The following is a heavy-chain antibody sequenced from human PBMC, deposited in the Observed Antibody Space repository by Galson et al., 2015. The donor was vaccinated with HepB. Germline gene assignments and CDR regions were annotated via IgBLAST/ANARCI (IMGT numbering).Heavy chain of an antibody. CDR3: AKAGPVSAVAGTRYYYGMDV. V-gene: IGHV3-30*18. CDR2: ISYDGSNK. J-gene: IGHJ6*02. Sequence: CAASGFTFSSYGMHWVRQAPGKGLEWVAVISYDGSNKYYADSVKGRFTISRDNSKSTLYLQMNSLRAEDTAVYYCAKAGPVSAVAGTRYYYGMDVWGQGTTVTVSS. CDR1: GFTFSSYG. D-gene: IGHD6-19*01.